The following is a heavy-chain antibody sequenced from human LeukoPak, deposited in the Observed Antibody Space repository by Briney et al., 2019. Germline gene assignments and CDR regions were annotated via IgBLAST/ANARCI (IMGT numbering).Heavy chain of an antibody. CDR2: IYASGST. Sequence: SETLSLTCTVSGGSLSSGSDYWSWIRQSAGKGLEWIGRIYASGSTNYNPSLKSRVTISVDTSKNQFSLKLSSVTAADTAVYYCARDRRGTGTSRGMDVWGKGTTVTVSS. V-gene: IGHV4-61*02. CDR1: GGSLSSGSDY. D-gene: IGHD1-1*01. J-gene: IGHJ6*03. CDR3: ARDRRGTGTSRGMDV.